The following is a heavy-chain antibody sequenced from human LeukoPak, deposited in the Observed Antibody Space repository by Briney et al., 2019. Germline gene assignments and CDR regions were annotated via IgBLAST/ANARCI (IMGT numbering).Heavy chain of an antibody. J-gene: IGHJ3*02. V-gene: IGHV3-48*03. D-gene: IGHD6-19*01. CDR1: GFTFSSYE. CDR3: ASFIAVAGPASPI. Sequence: GGSLRLSCAASGFTFSSYEMNWVRQAPGKGLEWVSYISSSGSTIYYADSVKGRFTISRDNAKNSLYLQMNSLRAEDTAVYYCASFIAVAGPASPIWGQGTMVTVSS. CDR2: ISSSGSTI.